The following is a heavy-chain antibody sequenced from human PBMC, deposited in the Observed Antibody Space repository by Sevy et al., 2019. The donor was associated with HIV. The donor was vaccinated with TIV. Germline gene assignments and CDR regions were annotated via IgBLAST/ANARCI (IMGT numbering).Heavy chain of an antibody. Sequence: GGSLRLSCAASGFTFSSYAMHWVRQAPGKGLEWVAVISYDGSNKYYADSVKGRFTISRDNSKNTLYLQMNSLRAEDKGVYYCAREEHVVITPGRRYGGNSVGGAFDIWGQGTMVTVSS. J-gene: IGHJ3*02. D-gene: IGHD4-17*01. CDR1: GFTFSSYA. CDR2: ISYDGSNK. CDR3: AREEHVVITPGRRYGGNSVGGAFDI. V-gene: IGHV3-30-3*01.